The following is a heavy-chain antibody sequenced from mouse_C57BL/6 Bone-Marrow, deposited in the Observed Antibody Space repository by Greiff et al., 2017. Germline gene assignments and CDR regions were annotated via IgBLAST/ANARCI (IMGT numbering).Heavy chain of an antibody. J-gene: IGHJ2*01. CDR3: ARHERYYDYEGYFDY. V-gene: IGHV1-62-2*01. CDR2: FYPGSGSI. D-gene: IGHD2-4*01. CDR1: GYIFTEYT. Sequence: QVQLQQSGAELVKPGASVKLSCKASGYIFTEYTIHWVKQRSGQGLEWIGWFYPGSGSIKYNERFKDNATLTEDKSSNTVYMELSRLTSEDSAVYFCARHERYYDYEGYFDYWGQGTTLTVSS.